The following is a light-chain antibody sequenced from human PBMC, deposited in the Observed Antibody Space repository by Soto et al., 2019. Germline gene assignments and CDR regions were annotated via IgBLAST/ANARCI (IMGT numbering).Light chain of an antibody. CDR2: DVS. J-gene: IGLJ2*01. CDR1: SSAVGYNY. CDR3: CSNACNLV. V-gene: IGLV2-11*01. Sequence: QSALTQPRSVSGSPGQSVTISCTGTSSAVGYNYVSWYQQHPGKAPKLIIYDVSKRPSGVPHRFSGSKSGNTASLTISGLQTEDEADYYCCSNACNLVFGGGTKLTVL.